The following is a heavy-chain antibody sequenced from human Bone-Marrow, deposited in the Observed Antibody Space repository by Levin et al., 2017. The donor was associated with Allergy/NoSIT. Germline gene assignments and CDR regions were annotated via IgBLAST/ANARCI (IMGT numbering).Heavy chain of an antibody. CDR3: ATNPNDSSGFSYWFDP. CDR2: INPSGGSA. J-gene: IGHJ5*02. Sequence: GGSLRLSCKASGYTSSNYYVHWVRQAPGQGLEWMGIINPSGGSANYAQKFQGRVTLTRDRSTSTVYMELNSLRSDDTAVYYCATNPNDSSGFSYWFDPWGQGTLVTVSS. D-gene: IGHD3-22*01. CDR1: GYTSSNYY. V-gene: IGHV1-46*01.